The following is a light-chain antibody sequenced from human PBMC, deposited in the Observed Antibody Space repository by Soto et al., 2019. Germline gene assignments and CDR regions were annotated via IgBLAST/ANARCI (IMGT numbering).Light chain of an antibody. CDR3: AAWEDSLSAVV. J-gene: IGLJ3*02. CDR1: SSNIGSNY. CDR2: RNN. Sequence: QSVLTQPPSASGTPGQRVTISCSGSSSNIGSNYVYWYQQLPGTAPKLLIYRNNQRPSGVPDLFSGSKSGTSDSLAISGLRSEDEADYYCAAWEDSLSAVVFGGGTKLTVL. V-gene: IGLV1-47*01.